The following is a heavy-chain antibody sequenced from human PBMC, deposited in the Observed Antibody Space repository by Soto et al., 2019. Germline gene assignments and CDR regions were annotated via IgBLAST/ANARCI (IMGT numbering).Heavy chain of an antibody. D-gene: IGHD6-19*01. Sequence: PGGSLTLSCALSAFNFSLYTMNWVRQAPGKGPGWVSSISSSWSGSNIHYADSVNGRFTISRDDAKTSLYLQMNSLRVDHTAVYFCTSDISDWMRFDYWGQGTLVTVSS. J-gene: IGHJ4*02. CDR2: ISSSWSGSNI. CDR1: AFNFSLYT. CDR3: TSDISDWMRFDY. V-gene: IGHV3-21*01.